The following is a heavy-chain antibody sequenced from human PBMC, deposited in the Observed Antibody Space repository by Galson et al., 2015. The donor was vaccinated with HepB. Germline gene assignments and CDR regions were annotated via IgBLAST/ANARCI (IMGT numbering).Heavy chain of an antibody. D-gene: IGHD6-13*01. Sequence: SGAEVKKPGESLKISCKGSGYSFTSYWIGWVRQMPGKGLEWMGIIYPGDSDTRYSPSFQGQVTISADKSISTAYLQWSSLKASDTAMYYCARSGSGSGYSSSWYDYWGREPWSPSLQ. CDR3: ARSGSGSGYSSSWYDY. CDR2: IYPGDSDT. CDR1: GYSFTSYW. J-gene: IGHJ4*02. V-gene: IGHV5-51*01.